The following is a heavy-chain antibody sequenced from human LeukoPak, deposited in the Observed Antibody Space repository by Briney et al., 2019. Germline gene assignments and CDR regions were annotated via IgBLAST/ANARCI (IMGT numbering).Heavy chain of an antibody. CDR2: IYYSGTT. CDR3: ARHSRTYYDFDY. D-gene: IGHD1-26*01. CDR1: GGSISISSDY. Sequence: SETLSLTCTVSGGSISISSDYWGWIRQPPGKGLEWIGDIYYSGTTNYNPSLKSRVSISVDLSTNQFSLKLTSVTAADTAVYYCARHSRTYYDFDYWGQGTLVTVSS. J-gene: IGHJ4*02. V-gene: IGHV4-39*07.